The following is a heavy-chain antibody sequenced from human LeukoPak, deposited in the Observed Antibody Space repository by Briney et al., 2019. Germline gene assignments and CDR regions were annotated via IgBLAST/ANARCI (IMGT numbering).Heavy chain of an antibody. V-gene: IGHV4-4*07. CDR2: IYTSGST. Sequence: PSETLSLTCTVSGGSISSYYWSWIRQPAGKGLGWIGRIYTSGSTNYNPSLKSRVTMSVDTSKNQFSLKLSSVTAADTAVYYCAREGDILTGYLSDAFDIWGQETMVTVSS. CDR1: GGSISSYY. D-gene: IGHD3-9*01. J-gene: IGHJ3*02. CDR3: AREGDILTGYLSDAFDI.